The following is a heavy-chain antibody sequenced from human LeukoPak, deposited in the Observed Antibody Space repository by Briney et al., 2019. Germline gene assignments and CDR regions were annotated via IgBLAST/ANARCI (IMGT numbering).Heavy chain of an antibody. V-gene: IGHV4-34*01. J-gene: IGHJ4*02. CDR1: GGSFSGYY. D-gene: IGHD3-22*01. CDR2: INHSGST. Sequence: SETLSLTCAVYGGSFSGYYWSWIRQPPGKGLEWIGEINHSGSTNYNPSLKSRVTISVDTSKNQFSLKLSSVTAADTAVYYCARTYYYDSSAFDYRGQGTLVTVSS. CDR3: ARTYYYDSSAFDY.